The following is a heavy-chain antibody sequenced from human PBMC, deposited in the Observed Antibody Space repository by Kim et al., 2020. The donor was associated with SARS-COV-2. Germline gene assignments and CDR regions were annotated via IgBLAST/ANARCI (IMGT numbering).Heavy chain of an antibody. CDR3: ARGGDGSGGVGDYHS. Sequence: GGSLRLSCAASGFTFRSYSMTWVRQAPGKGLEWVSTINSSGNCIYYADSVKGRFTISRDNSKNTLYLQMNSLRAEDTALYYCARGGDGSGGVGDYHS. V-gene: IGHV3-21*04. D-gene: IGHD2-15*01. CDR1: GFTFRSYS. J-gene: IGHJ5*01. CDR2: INSSGNCI.